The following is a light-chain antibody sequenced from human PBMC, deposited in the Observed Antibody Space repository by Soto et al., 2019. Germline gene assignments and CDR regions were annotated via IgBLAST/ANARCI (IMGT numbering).Light chain of an antibody. CDR3: QQRSNWPLGTT. Sequence: EIVLTQSPATLSLSPGERATLSCRASQSVSSNLAWYQQKPGQAPRLLIYNASNRATGIPARFRGRGSGTDFTLTISSLEPEECAVYYGQQRSNWPLGTTCGGGTKVESK. J-gene: IGKJ4*02. CDR1: QSVSSN. CDR2: NAS. V-gene: IGKV3-11*01.